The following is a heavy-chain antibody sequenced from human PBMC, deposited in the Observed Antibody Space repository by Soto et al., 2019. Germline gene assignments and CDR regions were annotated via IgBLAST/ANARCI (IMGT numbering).Heavy chain of an antibody. V-gene: IGHV4-59*01. J-gene: IGHJ4*02. CDR2: IFYSGST. D-gene: IGHD4-4*01. CDR1: GGSISSYY. Sequence: QVQLQESGPGLVKPSETLSLTCTVSGGSISSYYWSWIRQPPGKGLEWIGYIFYSGSTNYNPSLKSRVTISVDTSKIHFSLNLSSVTAADTAVYYCARRYGYSFDFWGQGTLVTVSS. CDR3: ARRYGYSFDF.